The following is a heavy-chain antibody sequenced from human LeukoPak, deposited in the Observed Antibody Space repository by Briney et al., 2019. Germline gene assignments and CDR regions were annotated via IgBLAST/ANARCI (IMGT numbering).Heavy chain of an antibody. D-gene: IGHD1-1*01. CDR1: GFSFGSFW. CDR2: INEDGSQT. Sequence: GGSLRLPCAASGFSFGSFWMTWIRQAPGKGLEWVGHINEDGSQTNYIDSVTGRFTISRDNTKDSLCLQMNSLRAEDTAVYFCVRDVGYFHFDSWGQGILVTVSS. CDR3: VRDVGYFHFDS. J-gene: IGHJ4*02. V-gene: IGHV3-7*01.